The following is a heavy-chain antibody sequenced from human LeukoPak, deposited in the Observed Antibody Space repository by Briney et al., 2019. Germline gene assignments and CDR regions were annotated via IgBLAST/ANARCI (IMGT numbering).Heavy chain of an antibody. CDR3: ARDWITGTGDAFDI. CDR1: GGSISSFY. J-gene: IGHJ3*02. Sequence: PSETLSLTCTVSGGSISSFYWSWIRQPPGKGLEWIGYIYYNGNTNYSPSLKSRVTMSVDTSKNQFSLKLSSVTAADTAVYYCARDWITGTGDAFDIWGQGTMVTVSS. V-gene: IGHV4-59*01. D-gene: IGHD1-7*01. CDR2: IYYNGNT.